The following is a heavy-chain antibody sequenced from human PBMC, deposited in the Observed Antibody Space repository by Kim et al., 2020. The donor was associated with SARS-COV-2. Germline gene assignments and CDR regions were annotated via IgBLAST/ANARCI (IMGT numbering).Heavy chain of an antibody. V-gene: IGHV4-39*01. CDR2: IYYSGST. D-gene: IGHD1-1*01. CDR1: GGSISSSSYY. CDR3: ARPTKSSGTSLDY. Sequence: SETLSLTCTVSGGSISSSSYYWGWIRQPPGKGLEWIGSIYYSGSTYYNPSLKSRVTISVDTSKNQFSLKLSSVTAADTAVYYCARPTKSSGTSLDYWGQGTLVTVSS. J-gene: IGHJ4*02.